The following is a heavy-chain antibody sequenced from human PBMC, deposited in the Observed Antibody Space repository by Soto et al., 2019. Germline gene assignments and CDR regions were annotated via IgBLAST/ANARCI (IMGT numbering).Heavy chain of an antibody. Sequence: QVQLQESGPGLVKPSQTLSLTCTVSGGSISSGDYYWSWIRQPPGKGLEWIGYIYYSGSTYYNPSLKTPVTTSEHTSKNQFSLKLSSVTAADTAVYYCARERAVRGVIIDWYFDLWGRGTLVTVSS. J-gene: IGHJ2*01. D-gene: IGHD3-10*01. CDR2: IYYSGST. CDR1: GGSISSGDYY. CDR3: ARERAVRGVIIDWYFDL. V-gene: IGHV4-30-4*01.